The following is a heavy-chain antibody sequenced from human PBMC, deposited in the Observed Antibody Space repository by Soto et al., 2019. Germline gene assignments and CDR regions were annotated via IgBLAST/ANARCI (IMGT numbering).Heavy chain of an antibody. J-gene: IGHJ5*02. CDR3: ARGQRFSDWFDP. Sequence: SETLSLTCTVSGGSMTSYYWTWIRQPAGKGLEWIGRVYSSGGTHYNPSLKSRVTISLDTSKNQFSLRLLSVTDADTAVYFCARGQRFSDWFDPWGQGTLVTSPQ. D-gene: IGHD3-3*01. V-gene: IGHV4-4*07. CDR1: GGSMTSYY. CDR2: VYSSGGT.